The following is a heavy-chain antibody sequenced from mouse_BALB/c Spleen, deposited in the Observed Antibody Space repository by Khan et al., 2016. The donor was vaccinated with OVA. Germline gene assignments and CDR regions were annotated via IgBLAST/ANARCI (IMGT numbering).Heavy chain of an antibody. J-gene: IGHJ4*01. D-gene: IGHD2-14*01. V-gene: IGHV9-4*02. CDR3: ARGGAAFYRNDGGAMDY. Sequence: QIQLVQSGPELKKPGETVRISCKASGYTFTTAGMQWVQKMPGKGLKWIGWINTHSGVPKYAEDFKGWFAFSLETSASTVYLQITNLKNEDTATYFCARGGAAFYRNDGGAMDYWGQGTSVTVSS. CDR2: INTHSGVP. CDR1: GYTFTTAG.